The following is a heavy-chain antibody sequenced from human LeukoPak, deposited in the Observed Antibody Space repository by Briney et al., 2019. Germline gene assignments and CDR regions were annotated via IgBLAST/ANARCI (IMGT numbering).Heavy chain of an antibody. CDR3: ASGAYYGVGAFDI. J-gene: IGHJ3*02. CDR2: IISSSSYI. D-gene: IGHD4-17*01. V-gene: IGHV3-21*01. Sequence: PGGSLRLSCAASGFTFSSYSMNWVRQAPGKGLEWVSSIISSSSYIYYADSVKGRFTISRDNAKNSLYLQMNSLRAEDTAGYYCASGAYYGVGAFDIWGQGTMVTVSS. CDR1: GFTFSSYS.